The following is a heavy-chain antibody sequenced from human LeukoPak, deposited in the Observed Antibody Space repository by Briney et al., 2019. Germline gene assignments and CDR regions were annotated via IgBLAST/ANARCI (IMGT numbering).Heavy chain of an antibody. CDR2: INHSGST. V-gene: IGHV4-34*01. CDR3: ARGYGSGSYST. CDR1: GGSFSGYY. D-gene: IGHD3-10*01. J-gene: IGHJ5*02. Sequence: SETLSLTCAVYGGSFSGYYWSWIRQPPGKGLEWIGEINHSGSTNYNPSLKSRVTMSLDTSANHFSLKLNSVTAADTAVYFCARGYGSGSYSTWGQGTLVTVSS.